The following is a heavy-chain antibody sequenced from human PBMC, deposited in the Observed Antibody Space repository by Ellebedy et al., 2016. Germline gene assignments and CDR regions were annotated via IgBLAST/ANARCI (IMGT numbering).Heavy chain of an antibody. J-gene: IGHJ5*02. D-gene: IGHD4-17*01. CDR1: GLNLNTFF. CDR2: ISAGSDTT. V-gene: IGHV3-23*01. CDR3: ARLMTTVTTDWFDP. Sequence: GESLKISXTASGLNLNTFFMTWVRQAPGKGLEWVSTISAGSDTTRLADSVKGRFTISRDNSKNTLYLQMNSLRAEDTAVYYCARLMTTVTTDWFDPWGQGTLVTVSS.